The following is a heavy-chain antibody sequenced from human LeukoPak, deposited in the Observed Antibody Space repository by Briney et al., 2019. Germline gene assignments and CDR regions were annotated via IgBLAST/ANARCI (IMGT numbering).Heavy chain of an antibody. CDR1: GFTFSSYA. CDR2: IGGSGGTT. Sequence: GGSLRLSCAASGFTFSSYAMNWVRQAPGKGLEWVSGIGGSGGTTDYADSVKGRFTISRNNFKNTLYLQMNSLRAEDTAVYYCAKDPAAFDYWGRGTLVNVSS. CDR3: AKDPAAFDY. D-gene: IGHD6-25*01. J-gene: IGHJ4*02. V-gene: IGHV3-23*01.